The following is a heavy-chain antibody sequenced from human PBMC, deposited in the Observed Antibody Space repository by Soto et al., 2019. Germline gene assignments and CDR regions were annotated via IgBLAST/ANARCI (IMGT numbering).Heavy chain of an antibody. Sequence: QVLLVQSGAEEKKPGASVKVSCKASGNSLDNYAIHWVRQAPGQTLEWVGWISAGNGDTDYSQKFQGRVTITRDTSANTGYMESNSLRSEETAVYYCTAHMRWPSRGDFEYWGQGTLITVSS. CDR3: TAHMRWPSRGDFEY. V-gene: IGHV1-3*05. CDR2: ISAGNGDT. CDR1: GNSLDNYA. D-gene: IGHD2-15*01. J-gene: IGHJ4*02.